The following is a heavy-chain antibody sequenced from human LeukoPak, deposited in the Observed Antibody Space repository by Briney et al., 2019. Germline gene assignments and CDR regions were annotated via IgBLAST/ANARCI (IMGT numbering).Heavy chain of an antibody. D-gene: IGHD6-19*01. CDR1: GYTFTSYG. J-gene: IGHJ5*02. CDR3: ARVWSIAVAGPANWFDP. V-gene: IGHV1-18*01. CDR2: TSAYNGNT. Sequence: ASVKVSCKASGYTFTSYGISWVRQAPGQGLEWMGWTSAYNGNTNYAQKLQGRVTMTTDTSTSTAYMELRSLRSDDTAVYYCARVWSIAVAGPANWFDPWGQGTLVTVSS.